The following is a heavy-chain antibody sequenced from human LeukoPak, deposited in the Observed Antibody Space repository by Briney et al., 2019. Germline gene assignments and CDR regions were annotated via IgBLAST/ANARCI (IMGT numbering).Heavy chain of an antibody. CDR2: IRYDGSNK. V-gene: IGHV3-30*02. J-gene: IGHJ5*02. CDR1: GFTFSSYG. CDR3: AKEMIVGENWFDP. D-gene: IGHD3-22*01. Sequence: PGGSLRLSCAASGFTFSSYGMHWVRQAPGKGLEWVAFIRYDGSNKYYADSVKGRFTISRDNSKNTLYLQMNSLRAEDTAVYYCAKEMIVGENWFDPWGQGTPVTVSS.